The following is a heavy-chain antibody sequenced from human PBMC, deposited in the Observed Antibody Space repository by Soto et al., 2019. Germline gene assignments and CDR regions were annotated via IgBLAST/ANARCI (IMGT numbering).Heavy chain of an antibody. Sequence: HPGGSLRLSCAASGFTFSSYAMSWVRQAPGKGLEWVSAISGSGGSTYYADSVKGRFTISRDNSKNTLYLQMNSLRAEDTAVYYCAKSYYVDYYYGMDVWGQGTTVTVSS. CDR3: AKSYYVDYYYGMDV. J-gene: IGHJ6*02. D-gene: IGHD1-26*01. CDR2: ISGSGGST. V-gene: IGHV3-23*01. CDR1: GFTFSSYA.